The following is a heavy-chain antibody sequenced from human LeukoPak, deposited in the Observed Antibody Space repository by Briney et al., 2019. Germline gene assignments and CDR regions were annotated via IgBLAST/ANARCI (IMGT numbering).Heavy chain of an antibody. D-gene: IGHD4-23*01. CDR2: INPSGGST. Sequence: ASVNVSCKASGYTFTSYYMHWVRQAPGQGLEWMGIINPSGGSTSYAQKFQGRVTMTRDTSTSTVYMELSSLRSEDTAVYYCARASTVVTPLAYWGQGTLVTVSS. V-gene: IGHV1-46*01. CDR3: ARASTVVTPLAY. J-gene: IGHJ4*02. CDR1: GYTFTSYY.